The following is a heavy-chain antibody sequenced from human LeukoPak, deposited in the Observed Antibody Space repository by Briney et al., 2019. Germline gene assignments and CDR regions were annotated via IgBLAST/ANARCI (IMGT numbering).Heavy chain of an antibody. D-gene: IGHD1-26*01. V-gene: IGHV4-38-2*02. CDR2: IYHSGST. Sequence: SETLSLTCTVSGYSISSGYYWGWIRQPPGKGLEWIRSIYHSGSTYYNPSLKSRVTLSIDTPKNQFSLKVSSVTAADTAVFFFARDRSGSNGRFVYWGQGTLVSVPS. CDR3: ARDRSGSNGRFVY. J-gene: IGHJ4*02. CDR1: GYSISSGYY.